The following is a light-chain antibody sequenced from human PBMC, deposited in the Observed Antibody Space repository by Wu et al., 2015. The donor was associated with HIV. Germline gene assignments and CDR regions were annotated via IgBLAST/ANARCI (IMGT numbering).Light chain of an antibody. CDR2: DAS. CDR1: RSVSSA. CDR3: QQHANWPLT. J-gene: IGKJ5*01. Sequence: EIVLTQSPAALSISPGERATLSCRASRSVSSAVAWSQQKPGQAPRLLIYDASKRATGIPARFTGGGSATDYILTISSLEPEDFAVYYCQQHANWPLTFGQGTRLEI. V-gene: IGKV3-11*01.